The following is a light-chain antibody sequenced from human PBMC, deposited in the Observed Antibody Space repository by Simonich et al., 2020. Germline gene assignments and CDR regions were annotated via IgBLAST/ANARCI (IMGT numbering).Light chain of an antibody. CDR2: AAS. J-gene: IGKJ4*01. Sequence: DIQMTQSPSSLSASVGDRVTITCRASQSISSYLNWYQQKPGKAPKLLIYAASSFQSGFPSRFSGSGSGTDFTLTISSLQPEDFATYYCQQLNSYPLTFGGGTKVEIK. V-gene: IGKV1-39*01. CDR3: QQLNSYPLT. CDR1: QSISSY.